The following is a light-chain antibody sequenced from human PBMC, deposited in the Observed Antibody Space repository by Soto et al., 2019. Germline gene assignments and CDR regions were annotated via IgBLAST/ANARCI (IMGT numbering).Light chain of an antibody. J-gene: IGKJ4*01. CDR2: DTS. CDR3: QHYVNWPLT. Sequence: EIVMTQSPATLSVSPGEGATHSCRASQGIGDTLAWYQQKPGQTPRLLIYDTSIRATGVPARFSGSRSGAEFTLTISSLQSEDFAVYYCQHYVNWPLTFGGGTKVHIK. V-gene: IGKV3-15*01. CDR1: QGIGDT.